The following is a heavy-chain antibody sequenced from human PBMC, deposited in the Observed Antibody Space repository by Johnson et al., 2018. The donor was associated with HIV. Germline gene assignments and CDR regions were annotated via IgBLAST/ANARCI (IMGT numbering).Heavy chain of an antibody. Sequence: QVQLVESGGGLVQPGRSLRLSCAASGFTFSSYAMHWVRQAPGKGLEWVAVISYDGSNEYYADSVKGRFTISRDNSKNTLYLQLNGLRVEDTAVYFCAGKTGYDAFDMWGQGTMVTVSS. CDR1: GFTFSSYA. CDR3: AGKTGYDAFDM. CDR2: ISYDGSNE. V-gene: IGHV3-30*04. D-gene: IGHD3-9*01. J-gene: IGHJ3*02.